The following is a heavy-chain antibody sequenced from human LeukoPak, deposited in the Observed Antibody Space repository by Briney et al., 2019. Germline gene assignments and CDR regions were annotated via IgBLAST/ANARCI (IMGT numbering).Heavy chain of an antibody. CDR3: ARHFTWELRAFDY. Sequence: ETLSLTCTVSGGSISSYYWSWVRQAPGKGLEWVSVIYSGGNTYYADSVKGRFTISRDNSKNTLYLQMNSLRAEDTAVYYCARHFTWELRAFDYWGQGTLVTVSS. CDR2: IYSGGNT. J-gene: IGHJ4*02. CDR1: GGSISSYY. D-gene: IGHD1-26*01. V-gene: IGHV3-66*04.